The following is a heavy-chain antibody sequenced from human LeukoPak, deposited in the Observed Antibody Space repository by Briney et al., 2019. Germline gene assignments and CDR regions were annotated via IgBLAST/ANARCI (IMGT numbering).Heavy chain of an antibody. J-gene: IGHJ5*02. Sequence: ASVKVSCKASGYTFTGYYMHWVRQAPGQGLEWMGWINPNSGGTNYAQKFQGRVTMTRDTSISTAYMELSRLRSDDTAVYYCARDPLLIPRYSSGWSPSNWFDPWGQGTLVTVSS. CDR1: GYTFTGYY. CDR3: ARDPLLIPRYSSGWSPSNWFDP. V-gene: IGHV1-2*02. D-gene: IGHD6-19*01. CDR2: INPNSGGT.